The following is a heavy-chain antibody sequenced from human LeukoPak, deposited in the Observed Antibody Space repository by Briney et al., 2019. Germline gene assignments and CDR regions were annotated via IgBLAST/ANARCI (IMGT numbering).Heavy chain of an antibody. CDR2: IIPILGIA. J-gene: IGHJ4*02. CDR1: GGTFSSYA. D-gene: IGHD2-15*01. V-gene: IGHV1-69*04. CDR3: ARDHHVVAAGGQLRYFDY. Sequence: ASVKASCKASGGTFSSYAISWVRQAPGQGLEWMGRIIPILGIANYAQKFQGRVTITADKSTSTAYMELSSLRSEDTAVYYCARDHHVVAAGGQLRYFDYWGQGTLVTVSS.